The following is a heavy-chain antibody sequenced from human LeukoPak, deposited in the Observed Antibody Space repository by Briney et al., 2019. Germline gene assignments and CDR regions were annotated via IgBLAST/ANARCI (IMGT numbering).Heavy chain of an antibody. D-gene: IGHD4-23*01. V-gene: IGHV3-74*01. CDR1: GFTFSNYW. J-gene: IGHJ5*02. Sequence: PGGSLRLSCAASGFTFSNYWMHWVRQAPGKGLVWVSRIHTDGSSTSYADCVKGRFTISRDNAKNTLYLQMTSLRVEDTAVYYCARTSYGGNSPDWFDPWGQGTLVIVSS. CDR2: IHTDGSST. CDR3: ARTSYGGNSPDWFDP.